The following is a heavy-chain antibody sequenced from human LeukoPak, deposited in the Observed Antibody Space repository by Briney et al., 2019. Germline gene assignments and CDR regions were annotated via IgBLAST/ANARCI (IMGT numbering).Heavy chain of an antibody. CDR3: ARDYYASRGDAFDM. D-gene: IGHD3-22*01. CDR1: GFTVSSNY. V-gene: IGHV4-59*02. CDR2: TYYSGST. J-gene: IGHJ3*02. Sequence: GSLRLSCAASGFTVSSNYMSWVRQAPGKGLEWIGYTYYSGSTNYNPSLKSRVTMSVDMSKNQFSLNLRSVTAADTAVYYCARDYYASRGDAFDMWGQGTMVTVSS.